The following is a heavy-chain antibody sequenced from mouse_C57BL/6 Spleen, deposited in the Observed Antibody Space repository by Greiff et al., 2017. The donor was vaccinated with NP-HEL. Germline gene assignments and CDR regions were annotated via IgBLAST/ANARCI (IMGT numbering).Heavy chain of an antibody. CDR1: GYAFSSYW. CDR2: IYPGDGDT. CDR3: ARGGYYSNYDYAMDY. Sequence: VQLQQSGAELVKPGASVKISCKASGYAFSSYWMNWVKQRPGKGLEWIGQIYPGDGDTNYNGKFKGKATLTADKSSSTAYMQLSSLTSEDSAVYSCARGGYYSNYDYAMDYWGQGTSVTVSS. D-gene: IGHD2-5*01. J-gene: IGHJ4*01. V-gene: IGHV1-80*01.